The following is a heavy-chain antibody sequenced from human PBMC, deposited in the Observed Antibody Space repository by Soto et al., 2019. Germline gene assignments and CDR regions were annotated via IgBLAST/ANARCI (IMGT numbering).Heavy chain of an antibody. V-gene: IGHV3-21*01. CDR2: ISSSSYI. J-gene: IGHJ3*02. D-gene: IGHD6-19*01. CDR1: GFTFSSYS. CDR3: ARDLEGVRSSGWTHDAFDI. Sequence: GGSLRLSCAASGFTFSSYSMNWVRQAPGKGLEWVSSISSSSYIYYADLVKGRFTISRDNAKNSLYLQMNSLRAEDTAVYYCARDLEGVRSSGWTHDAFDIWGQGTMVTVSS.